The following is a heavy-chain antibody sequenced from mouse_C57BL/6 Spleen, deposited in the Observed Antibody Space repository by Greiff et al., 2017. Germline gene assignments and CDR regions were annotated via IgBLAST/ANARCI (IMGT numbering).Heavy chain of an antibody. J-gene: IGHJ1*03. CDR1: GFTFSSYA. CDR3: TRGWDYGSSSYWYFDV. V-gene: IGHV5-9-1*02. Sequence: EVKLMESGEGLVKPGGSLKLSCAASGFTFSSYAMSWVRQTPEKRLEWVAYISSGGDYIYYADTVKGRFTISRDNARNTLYLQMSSLKSEDTAMYYCTRGWDYGSSSYWYFDVWGTGTTVTVSS. D-gene: IGHD1-1*01. CDR2: ISSGGDYI.